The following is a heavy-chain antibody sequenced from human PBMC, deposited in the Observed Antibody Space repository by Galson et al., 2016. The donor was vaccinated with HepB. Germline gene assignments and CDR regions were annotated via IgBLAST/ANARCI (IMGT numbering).Heavy chain of an antibody. CDR2: IKQDGSEK. CDR1: GFSFSDYW. CDR3: AKLSVGTLFDP. D-gene: IGHD4-23*01. J-gene: IGHJ5*02. V-gene: IGHV3-7*05. Sequence: LRLSCAASGFSFSDYWMTWVRQAPGKGLEWVANIKQDGSEKYYVDSVKGRFTISRDNAKNSLYLQMNSLRAEDTAVYYCAKLSVGTLFDPWGQGTLVTVS.